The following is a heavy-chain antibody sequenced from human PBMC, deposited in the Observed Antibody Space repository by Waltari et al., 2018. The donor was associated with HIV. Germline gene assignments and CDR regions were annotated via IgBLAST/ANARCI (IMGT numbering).Heavy chain of an antibody. Sequence: QVQLQQWGAGLLKPSATLSLTCAVYGGSFRGYYWNWIRQPPGKGLEWIGEINNSGSTNYHPSLESRLTISVDMSKNQFSLKLSSVTAADTAVYYCARGPYLYDSAFDIWGQGTMVTVSS. D-gene: IGHD3-22*01. CDR1: GGSFRGYY. CDR3: ARGPYLYDSAFDI. V-gene: IGHV4-34*02. J-gene: IGHJ3*02. CDR2: INNSGST.